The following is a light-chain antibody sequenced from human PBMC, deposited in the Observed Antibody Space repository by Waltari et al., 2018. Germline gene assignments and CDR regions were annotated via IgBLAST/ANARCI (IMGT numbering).Light chain of an antibody. CDR1: SSDVGSYNF. J-gene: IGLJ1*01. CDR3: CSYAVGNTYV. Sequence: QSALTQPASVSGSPGQSITISCTGTSSDVGSYNFVSWYQQHPGKAPKLMIYEVTKRPSGVSNRFSWSKSGNTASLTISGLQAEDEADYYCCSYAVGNTYVFGTGTKVTVL. CDR2: EVT. V-gene: IGLV2-23*02.